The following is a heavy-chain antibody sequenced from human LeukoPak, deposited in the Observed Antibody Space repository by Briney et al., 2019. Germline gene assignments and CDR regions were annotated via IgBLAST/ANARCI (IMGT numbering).Heavy chain of an antibody. CDR2: IYTSGST. V-gene: IGHV4-4*07. CDR3: ARGRDCGGDCNAFDI. Sequence: PSETLSLTCTVSGGSISSYYWSWIRQPAGKGLEWIGRIYTSGSTNYNPSLKSRVTMSVDTSKNQFSLKLSSVTAADTAVYYCARGRDCGGDCNAFDIWGQGTMVTVSS. J-gene: IGHJ3*02. D-gene: IGHD2-21*02. CDR1: GGSISSYY.